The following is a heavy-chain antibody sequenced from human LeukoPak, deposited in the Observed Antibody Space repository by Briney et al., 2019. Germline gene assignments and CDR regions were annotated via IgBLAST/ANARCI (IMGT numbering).Heavy chain of an antibody. J-gene: IGHJ5*02. V-gene: IGHV4-30-4*08. CDR1: GGSISSGDYY. CDR3: ARGTPVPAAIQHWFDP. CDR2: IYYSGST. D-gene: IGHD2-2*02. Sequence: PSETLSLTCTVSGGSISSGDYYWSWIRQPPGKGLEWIGYIYYSGSTYYNPSLKSRVTISVDTSKNQFSLKLSSVTAADTAVYYCARGTPVPAAIQHWFDPWGQGTLVTVSS.